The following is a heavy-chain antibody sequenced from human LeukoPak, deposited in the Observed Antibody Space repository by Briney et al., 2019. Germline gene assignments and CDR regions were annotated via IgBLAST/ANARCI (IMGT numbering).Heavy chain of an antibody. D-gene: IGHD6-13*01. Sequence: GGSLRLSCAASGFTFSSYAMSWVRQAPRKGLEWVSAISGSGGSTYYADSVKGRFTISRDNSKNTLYLQMNSLRAEDTAVYYCAKGVAAAGTSKYFDYWGQGTLVTVSS. V-gene: IGHV3-23*01. J-gene: IGHJ4*02. CDR3: AKGVAAAGTSKYFDY. CDR2: ISGSGGST. CDR1: GFTFSSYA.